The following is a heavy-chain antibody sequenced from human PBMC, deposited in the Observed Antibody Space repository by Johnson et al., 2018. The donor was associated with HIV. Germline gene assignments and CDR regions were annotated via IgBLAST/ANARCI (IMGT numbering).Heavy chain of an antibody. D-gene: IGHD3-22*01. Sequence: QVQLVESGGGVVQPGRSLRLSCAASEFTFSTHAMHWVRQAPGKGLEWVAFISYDGSSKYYADSVKGRFIISRDNSNNTLFLQMNDLRAEDTAVYFCARETLRLSMIVVAKGGFDMWGQGTMVTVSS. V-gene: IGHV3-30-3*01. CDR3: ARETLRLSMIVVAKGGFDM. J-gene: IGHJ3*02. CDR2: ISYDGSSK. CDR1: EFTFSTHA.